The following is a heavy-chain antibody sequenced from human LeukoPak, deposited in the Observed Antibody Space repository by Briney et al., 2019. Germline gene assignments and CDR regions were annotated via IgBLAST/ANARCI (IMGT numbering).Heavy chain of an antibody. D-gene: IGHD5-24*01. V-gene: IGHV4-59*08. Sequence: SETLSLTCNVSGDSLTSHFCSWIRQTPGKGLQWIGYVFHSGTTNYSPSLKSRVTISLGTSKKQFYLRLASVTAADTAVYYCARRMATVTDAFDIWGRGTMVSVSS. CDR3: ARRMATVTDAFDI. J-gene: IGHJ3*02. CDR2: VFHSGTT. CDR1: GDSLTSHF.